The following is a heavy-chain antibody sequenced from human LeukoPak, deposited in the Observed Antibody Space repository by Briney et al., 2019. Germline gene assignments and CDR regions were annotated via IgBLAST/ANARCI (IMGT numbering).Heavy chain of an antibody. J-gene: IGHJ5*02. D-gene: IGHD3-22*01. CDR3: AKRAYYYDSSGSIGHWFDP. Sequence: GESLKISCKGSGYSFTSYWIGWVRQMPGKGLEWMGIIYPGDSDTRYSPSFQGQVTISADKSISTAYLQWSSLKASDTAMDYCAKRAYYYDSSGSIGHWFDPWGQGTLVTVSS. CDR2: IYPGDSDT. V-gene: IGHV5-51*01. CDR1: GYSFTSYW.